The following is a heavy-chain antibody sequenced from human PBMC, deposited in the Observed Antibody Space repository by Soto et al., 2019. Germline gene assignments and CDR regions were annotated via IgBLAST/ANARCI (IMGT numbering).Heavy chain of an antibody. D-gene: IGHD2-2*01. CDR1: GFTFSSYA. CDR2: ISGSGGST. V-gene: IGHV3-23*01. J-gene: IGHJ6*02. Sequence: GGSLRLSCAASGFTFSSYAMSWVRQAPGKGLEWVSAISGSGGSTYYADSVKGRFTISRDNSKNTLYLQMNSLRAEDTAVYYCAKGIVVVPSAIEKGIYYYYGMDVWGHGTTVTVSS. CDR3: AKGIVVVPSAIEKGIYYYYGMDV.